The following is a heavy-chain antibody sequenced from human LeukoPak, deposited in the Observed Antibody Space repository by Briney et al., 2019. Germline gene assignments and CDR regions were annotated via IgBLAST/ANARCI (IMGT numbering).Heavy chain of an antibody. CDR1: NGSIANYY. J-gene: IGHJ6*02. Sequence: SETLSLTCTVSNGSIANYYWTWIRQPPGKGLEWIGYIYYSGSTNYNPSLESRVTISIDTSKNQFSLKLSSVTAADTAVYYCARHGYGSGSYGYYYGMDVWGQGTTVTVSS. CDR2: IYYSGST. CDR3: ARHGYGSGSYGYYYGMDV. D-gene: IGHD3-10*01. V-gene: IGHV4-59*08.